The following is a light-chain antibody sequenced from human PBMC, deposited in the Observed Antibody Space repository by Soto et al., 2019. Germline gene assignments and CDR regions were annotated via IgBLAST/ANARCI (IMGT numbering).Light chain of an antibody. CDR2: AAS. J-gene: IGKJ5*01. CDR1: QAISSH. V-gene: IGKV1-9*01. Sequence: IQLTQSPSSLSASVGDRVTITCRASQAISSHLAWYQQKPGKAPKLLIYAASTLQSGVPSRFSGSGSGTDFTLTISSLQPEDFATYYCQQLNSYPHTFGQGTRLEIK. CDR3: QQLNSYPHT.